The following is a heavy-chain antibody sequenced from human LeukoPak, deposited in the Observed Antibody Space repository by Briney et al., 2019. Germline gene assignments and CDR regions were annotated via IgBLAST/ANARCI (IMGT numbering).Heavy chain of an antibody. V-gene: IGHV3-23*01. D-gene: IGHD6-19*01. J-gene: IGHJ6*03. Sequence: GGSLRLSCAASGFTFSSYAMSWVRQAPGKGLEWVSAISGSGGSTYYADSVKGRFTISRDNSKNTLYLQMNSLRAEDTAVYYCAKYSSGWYGTAYYMDVWGKGTTVTVS. CDR2: ISGSGGST. CDR3: AKYSSGWYGTAYYMDV. CDR1: GFTFSSYA.